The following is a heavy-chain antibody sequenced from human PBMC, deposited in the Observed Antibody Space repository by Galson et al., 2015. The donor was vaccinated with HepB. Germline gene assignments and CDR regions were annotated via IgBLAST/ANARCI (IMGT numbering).Heavy chain of an antibody. CDR2: IYPGDSDT. CDR3: ARWHSSGSYYWYFDL. Sequence: QSGAEVKKSGESLKISCKGSGYSFTSYWIGWVRQMPGKGLEWMGIIYPGDSDTRYSPSFQGQVTISADKSISTAYLQWSSLKASDTAMYYCARWHSSGSYYWYFDLWGRGTLVTVSS. D-gene: IGHD3-10*01. CDR1: GYSFTSYW. V-gene: IGHV5-51*03. J-gene: IGHJ2*01.